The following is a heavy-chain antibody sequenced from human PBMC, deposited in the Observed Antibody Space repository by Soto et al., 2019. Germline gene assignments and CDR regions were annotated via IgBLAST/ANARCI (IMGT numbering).Heavy chain of an antibody. CDR3: AHRLSYGSGSYFDY. CDR1: GFSLSTSEVG. Sequence: QITLKESGPTLVKPTQTLTLTCTFSGFSLSTSEVGVAWIRQPPGKPLEWLALIYWDDDKRYSPSLKSRLTISKDTSKNQVVLTMTNMDPVDTATYYCAHRLSYGSGSYFDYWGQGTLVTVSS. V-gene: IGHV2-5*02. CDR2: IYWDDDK. D-gene: IGHD3-10*01. J-gene: IGHJ4*02.